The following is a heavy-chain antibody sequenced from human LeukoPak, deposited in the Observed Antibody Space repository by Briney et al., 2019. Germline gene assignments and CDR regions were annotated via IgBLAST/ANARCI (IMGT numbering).Heavy chain of an antibody. CDR3: ARGVEAVAGATYYFDY. Sequence: SETLSLTCTVSGGSISSYYWSWIRQPPGKGLEWIGYIYYSGSTNYNPSLKSRVTISVDTSKNQFSPKLSSVTAADTAVYYCARGVEAVAGATYYFDYWGQGTLVSVSS. J-gene: IGHJ4*02. CDR2: IYYSGST. CDR1: GGSISSYY. D-gene: IGHD6-19*01. V-gene: IGHV4-59*01.